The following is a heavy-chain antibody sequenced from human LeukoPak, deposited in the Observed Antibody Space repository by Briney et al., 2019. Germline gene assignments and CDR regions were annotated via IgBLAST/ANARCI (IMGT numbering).Heavy chain of an antibody. CDR3: ASQGVDYYDSSRNAFDF. D-gene: IGHD3-22*01. CDR2: IIPIFGIA. V-gene: IGHV1-69*04. Sequence: SVKVSCKASGGTFSSYAISWVRQAPGQGLEWMGRIIPIFGIANYAQKFQGRVTITADKSTSTAYMELSSLRSEDTAVYYCASQGVDYYDSSRNAFDFWGQGTMVTVSS. CDR1: GGTFSSYA. J-gene: IGHJ3*01.